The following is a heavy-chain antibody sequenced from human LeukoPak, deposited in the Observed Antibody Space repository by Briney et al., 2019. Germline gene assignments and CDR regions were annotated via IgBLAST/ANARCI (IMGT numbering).Heavy chain of an antibody. J-gene: IGHJ4*02. D-gene: IGHD1-26*01. CDR3: ARELRWDGDY. CDR2: ISSSGSTI. CDR1: GFTFSSHE. V-gene: IGHV3-48*03. Sequence: GGSLRLSCAASGFTFSSHEMNWVRQAPGKGLEWVSYISSSGSTIYYADSVKGRFTISRDNAKNSLYLQMNSLRAEDTAVYYCARELRWDGDYWGQGTLVTVSS.